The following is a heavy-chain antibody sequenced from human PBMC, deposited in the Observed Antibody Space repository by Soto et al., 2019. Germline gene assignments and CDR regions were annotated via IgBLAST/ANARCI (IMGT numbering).Heavy chain of an antibody. CDR3: ARGATVNNYYMDV. CDR2: IYHSGST. J-gene: IGHJ6*03. Sequence: PSETLSLTCAVSSGSISSSNWWSWVRQPPGKGLEWIGEIYHSGSTNYNPSLKSRVTISVDKSKNQFSLKLSSVTAADTAVYYCARGATVNNYYMDVWGKGTTVTVSS. D-gene: IGHD4-4*01. CDR1: SGSISSSNW. V-gene: IGHV4-4*02.